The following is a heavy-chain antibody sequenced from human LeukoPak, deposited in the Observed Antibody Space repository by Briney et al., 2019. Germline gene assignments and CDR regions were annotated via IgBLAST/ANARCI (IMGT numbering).Heavy chain of an antibody. J-gene: IGHJ4*02. V-gene: IGHV3-23*01. D-gene: IGHD4-17*01. CDR2: ISGSGGST. Sequence: GGSLRLSCAASGFTFGSYATSWVRQAPGKGLGWVSAISGSGGSTYYADSVKGRFTISRDNSKNTLYLQMNSLRAEDTAVYYCARVPTTVTTVYFDYWGQGTLVTVSS. CDR1: GFTFGSYA. CDR3: ARVPTTVTTVYFDY.